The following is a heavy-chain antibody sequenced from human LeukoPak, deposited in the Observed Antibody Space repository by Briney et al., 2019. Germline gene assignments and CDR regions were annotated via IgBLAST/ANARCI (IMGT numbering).Heavy chain of an antibody. V-gene: IGHV3-23*01. Sequence: GGSLRLSCAASGFTLSSYAMSWVRQAPGKGLEWVSGISGSGDSTYYADSVKGRFTISRDNFKNTLYLQMNSLRVEDTAVYYCAKGHSAHGTGFDYWGQGTLVIVSS. D-gene: IGHD1-1*01. J-gene: IGHJ4*02. CDR2: ISGSGDST. CDR3: AKGHSAHGTGFDY. CDR1: GFTLSSYA.